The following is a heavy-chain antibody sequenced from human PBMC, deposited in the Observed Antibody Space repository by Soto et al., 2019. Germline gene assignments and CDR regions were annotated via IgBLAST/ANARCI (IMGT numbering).Heavy chain of an antibody. Sequence: EVQLVESGGGLVQPGGSLRLSCVASGFTFSSYSIVWVRQAPGKGLEWVSYIFTTGTTIYYADSVKGRFTVSRDNAKNSQFLLLNSLRAEDTAVYYCARDKDWAFDYWGQGTLVTVSS. CDR3: ARDKDWAFDY. J-gene: IGHJ4*02. V-gene: IGHV3-48*03. CDR2: IFTTGTTI. D-gene: IGHD3-9*01. CDR1: GFTFSSYS.